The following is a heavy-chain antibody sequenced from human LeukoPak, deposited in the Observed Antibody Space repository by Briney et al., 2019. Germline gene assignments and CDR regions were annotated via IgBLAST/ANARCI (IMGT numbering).Heavy chain of an antibody. V-gene: IGHV3-48*03. Sequence: GGSLRLSCAASGFTFSSYEMNWVREAPGKGLEWVSYISSSGSTIYYADSVKGRFTISRDNAKNSLYLQMNSLRAEDTAVYYCARDRQISGYVNNYYYYGMDVWGQGTTVTVSS. CDR2: ISSSGSTI. J-gene: IGHJ6*02. D-gene: IGHD5-12*01. CDR1: GFTFSSYE. CDR3: ARDRQISGYVNNYYYYGMDV.